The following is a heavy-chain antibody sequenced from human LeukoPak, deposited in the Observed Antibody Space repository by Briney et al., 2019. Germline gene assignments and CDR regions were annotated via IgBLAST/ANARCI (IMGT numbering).Heavy chain of an antibody. CDR2: INPNSGGT. J-gene: IGHJ4*02. CDR1: GYTFTSYD. Sequence: GASVKVSCKASGYTFTSYDINWVRQATGQGLEWMGWINPNSGGTNYAQKFQGRVTMTRDTSISTAYMELSRLRSDDTAVYYCASESGSPVYYWGQGTLVTVSS. V-gene: IGHV1-2*02. D-gene: IGHD1-26*01. CDR3: ASESGSPVYY.